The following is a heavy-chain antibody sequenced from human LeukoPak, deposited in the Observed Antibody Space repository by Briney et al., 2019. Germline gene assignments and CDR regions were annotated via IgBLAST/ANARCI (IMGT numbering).Heavy chain of an antibody. CDR2: INHSGST. Sequence: SETLSLTCTVSGASISNYYWTWIRQPPGKGLEWIGEINHSGSTNYNPSLKSRVTISVDTSKNRFSLNLISVTAADTAVYYCARAPAAAGTIDYWGQGTLVTVSS. V-gene: IGHV4-34*01. CDR3: ARAPAAAGTIDY. D-gene: IGHD6-13*01. J-gene: IGHJ4*02. CDR1: GASISNYY.